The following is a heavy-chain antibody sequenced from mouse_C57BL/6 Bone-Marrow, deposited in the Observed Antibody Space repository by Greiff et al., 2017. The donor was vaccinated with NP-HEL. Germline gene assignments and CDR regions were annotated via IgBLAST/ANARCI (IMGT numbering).Heavy chain of an antibody. Sequence: QVQLQQPGAELVKPGASVKLSCKASGYTFTSYWMHWVKQRPGRGLEWIGRIDPNSGGTKYNETFKSQATLTVDKPTSTAYMQLSRLTSEDSAVYYCARDHYCGSSSFAYWGQGTLVTVSA. J-gene: IGHJ3*01. CDR3: ARDHYCGSSSFAY. D-gene: IGHD1-1*01. V-gene: IGHV1-72*01. CDR2: IDPNSGGT. CDR1: GYTFTSYW.